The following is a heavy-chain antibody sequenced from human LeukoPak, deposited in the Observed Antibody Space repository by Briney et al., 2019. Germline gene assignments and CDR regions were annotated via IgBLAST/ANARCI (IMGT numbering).Heavy chain of an antibody. J-gene: IGHJ6*03. CDR1: GGSISSSSYY. CDR3: ARHPAAGTEDYYYYMDV. V-gene: IGHV4-39*01. CDR2: IYYSGST. D-gene: IGHD6-13*01. Sequence: SETLSLTCTVSGGSISSSSYYWGWLRQPPGKGLEWIGSIYYSGSTYYNPSLKSRVTISVDTSKNQFSLKLSSVTAADTAVYYCARHPAAGTEDYYYYMDVWGKGTTVTVSS.